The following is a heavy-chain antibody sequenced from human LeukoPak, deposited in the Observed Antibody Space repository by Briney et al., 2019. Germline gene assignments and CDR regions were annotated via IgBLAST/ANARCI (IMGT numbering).Heavy chain of an antibody. J-gene: IGHJ4*02. Sequence: GASVKVSCKVSGYTLTELSMHWVRQAPGKGLEWMGGFDPEDGETIYAQKFQGRVTMTRDTSISTAYMGLSRLRSDDTAVYYCARGVQYYDFWSGYSGGYFDYWGQGTLVTVSS. CDR3: ARGVQYYDFWSGYSGGYFDY. CDR2: FDPEDGET. D-gene: IGHD3-3*01. V-gene: IGHV1-24*01. CDR1: GYTLTELS.